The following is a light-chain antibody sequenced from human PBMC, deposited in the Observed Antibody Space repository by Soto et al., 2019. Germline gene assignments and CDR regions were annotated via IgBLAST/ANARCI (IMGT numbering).Light chain of an antibody. V-gene: IGKV3-20*01. CDR3: QQYGSSPWT. J-gene: IGKJ1*01. Sequence: EIVLTQSPGTLCLSPGERATLSCRASQSVSSSYLAWYQQKPGQAPRLLIYGSSSRATGIPVRFSGSGSGTDFTLTISRLEPEDFAVYYCQQYGSSPWTFGQGTKVDIK. CDR1: QSVSSSY. CDR2: GSS.